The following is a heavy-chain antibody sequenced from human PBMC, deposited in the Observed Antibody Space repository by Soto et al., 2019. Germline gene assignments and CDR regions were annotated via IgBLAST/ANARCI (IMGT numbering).Heavy chain of an antibody. Sequence: SETLSLTCTVSGGSTNSRSDYWGWIRQPPGKGLEWIGSVYYSGSTHDNPSLQSRVTISVDTSRNQFSLNLISVTAADTAVYFCARQPRGPGYGERGLYFDYWGQGTLVAVSS. CDR1: GGSTNSRSDY. D-gene: IGHD3-16*01. CDR3: ARQPRGPGYGERGLYFDY. V-gene: IGHV4-39*01. CDR2: VYYSGST. J-gene: IGHJ4*02.